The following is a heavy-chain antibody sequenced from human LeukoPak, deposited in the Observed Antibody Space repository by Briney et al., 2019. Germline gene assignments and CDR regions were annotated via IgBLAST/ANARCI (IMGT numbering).Heavy chain of an antibody. CDR2: IYTSGST. V-gene: IGHV4-4*07. Sequence: SETLSLTCTVSGGSISSYYWSWIRQPAGKGLEWIGRIYTSGSTNYNPSLKSRVTISVETSKNQFSLKLRSVTAGDTAVYYCARNWQYCGSGACYGVFDYWGQGTLVTVSS. CDR1: GGSISSYY. D-gene: IGHD2-15*01. CDR3: ARNWQYCGSGACYGVFDY. J-gene: IGHJ4*02.